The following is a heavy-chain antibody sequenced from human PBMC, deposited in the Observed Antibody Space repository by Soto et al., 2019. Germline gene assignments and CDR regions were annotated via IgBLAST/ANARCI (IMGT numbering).Heavy chain of an antibody. CDR1: GFTFSSYA. D-gene: IGHD3-22*01. J-gene: IGHJ4*02. CDR2: ISGSGGNT. CDR3: ARDQTYYYDSSGYSSLWFDY. Sequence: GGSLRLSCAASGFTFSSYAMSWVRQAPGKGLEWVSAISGSGGNTYYADSVKGRFTISRDNAKNSLYLQMNSLRAEDTAVYYCARDQTYYYDSSGYSSLWFDYWGQGTLVTVSS. V-gene: IGHV3-23*01.